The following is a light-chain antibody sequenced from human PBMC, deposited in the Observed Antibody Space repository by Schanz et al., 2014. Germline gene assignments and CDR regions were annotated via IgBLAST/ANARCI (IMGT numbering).Light chain of an antibody. J-gene: IGKJ4*01. Sequence: DIVMTQSPDSLAVSLGERATINCKSSQSVLYSSNSKNYLAWYQQKPGQPPQLLIYWASTRESGVPDRFSGSGSGTDFTLTISSLQAEDVAVYYCRQYYTNLIAFGGGTKVES. V-gene: IGKV4-1*01. CDR3: RQYYTNLIA. CDR1: QSVLYSSNSKNY. CDR2: WAS.